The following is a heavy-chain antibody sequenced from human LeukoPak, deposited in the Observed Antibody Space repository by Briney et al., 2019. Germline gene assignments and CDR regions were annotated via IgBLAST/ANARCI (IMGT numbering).Heavy chain of an antibody. D-gene: IGHD3-10*01. CDR2: INPDGSRT. V-gene: IGHV3-74*01. CDR3: VRVPSGSWYLDY. Sequence: PGGSLRLSCAASGFTFSSYWMHWVRQAPGKGLVWVSRINPDGSRTSYADSVKGRFTISRDNAKNTLYLQMNSLRAEDTAVYYCVRVPSGSWYLDYWGQGTLVTVSS. J-gene: IGHJ4*02. CDR1: GFTFSSYW.